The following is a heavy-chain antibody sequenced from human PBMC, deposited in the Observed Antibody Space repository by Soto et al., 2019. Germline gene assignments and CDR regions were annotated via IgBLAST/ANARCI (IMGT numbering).Heavy chain of an antibody. J-gene: IGHJ3*02. CDR1: GYTFTGYY. CDR2: INPNSGGT. CDR3: ARGITMVRGVLLDAFDI. D-gene: IGHD3-10*01. V-gene: IGHV1-2*04. Sequence: QVQLVQSGAEVKKPGASVKVSCKASGYTFTGYYMHWVRQAPGQGLEWMGWINPNSGGTNYAQKFQGWVTMTRDTSISTAYMELSRLRSDDTAVYYYARGITMVRGVLLDAFDIWGQGTMVTVSS.